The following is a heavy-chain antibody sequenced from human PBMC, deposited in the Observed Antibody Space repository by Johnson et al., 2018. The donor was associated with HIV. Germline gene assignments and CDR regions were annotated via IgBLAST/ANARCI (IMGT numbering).Heavy chain of an antibody. J-gene: IGHJ3*02. D-gene: IGHD1-26*01. CDR3: AKDLFTEREDDVFDI. CDR1: GFTFSTYV. CDR2: ISHDGSND. Sequence: QVQLVESGGGVVQPGRSLRLSCAASGFTFSTYVMYWVRQAPGKGLEWVALISHDGSNDYCADSVKGRLTISRDNSKNTLYLQMNSLRAEDTAVYYCAKDLFTEREDDVFDIWGQGTMVTVSS. V-gene: IGHV3-30*18.